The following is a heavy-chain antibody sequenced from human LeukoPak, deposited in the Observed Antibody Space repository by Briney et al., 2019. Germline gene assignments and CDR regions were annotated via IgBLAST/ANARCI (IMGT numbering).Heavy chain of an antibody. CDR3: ARVGGYCSSTGCPDLNYYYYYYMDV. J-gene: IGHJ6*03. D-gene: IGHD2-2*01. CDR1: GGSISSYY. V-gene: IGHV4-59*08. Sequence: SETLSLTCTVSGGSISSYYWSWIRQPPGKGLEWIGYIYYSGSTNYNPSLKSRVTISVDTSKNQFSLKLSSVTAADTAVYYCARVGGYCSSTGCPDLNYYYYYYMDVWGKGTTVTVSS. CDR2: IYYSGST.